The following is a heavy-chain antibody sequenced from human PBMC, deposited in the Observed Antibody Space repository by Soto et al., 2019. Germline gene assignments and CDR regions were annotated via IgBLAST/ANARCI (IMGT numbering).Heavy chain of an antibody. V-gene: IGHV3-74*01. J-gene: IGHJ4*02. Sequence: PGGSLRLSCEASGFTFSSHWMHWVRQAPGKGLVWVSRINGDGRSTSYGDSVQGRFTISRDNAKNTLYLQMNSLRAEDTAVYYCATLNYYYYDNFYYDGSGHDYWGQGTLVTVSS. CDR2: INGDGRST. CDR3: ATLNYYYYDNFYYDGSGHDY. D-gene: IGHD3-22*01. CDR1: GFTFSSHW.